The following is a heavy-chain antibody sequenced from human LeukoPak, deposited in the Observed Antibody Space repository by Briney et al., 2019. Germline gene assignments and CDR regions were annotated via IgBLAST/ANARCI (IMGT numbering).Heavy chain of an antibody. CDR2: IKQDGSEK. CDR3: AKDRVRYCSSTSCYGWFDY. CDR1: GFTFSSYW. Sequence: GGSLRLSCAASGFTFSSYWMSWVRQAPGKGLEWVANIKQDGSEKYYVDSVKGRFTISRDNAKNSLYLQMNSLRAEDMALYYCAKDRVRYCSSTSCYGWFDYWGQGTLVTVSS. V-gene: IGHV3-7*03. J-gene: IGHJ4*02. D-gene: IGHD2-2*01.